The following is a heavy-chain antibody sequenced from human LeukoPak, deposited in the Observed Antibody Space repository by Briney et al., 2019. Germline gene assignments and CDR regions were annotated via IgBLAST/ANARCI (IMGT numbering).Heavy chain of an antibody. CDR2: ISSSGSTI. V-gene: IGHV3-48*03. J-gene: IGHJ6*02. CDR3: ARADILWSDGGMDV. Sequence: PGGSLRLSCAASGFTFSSYEMNWVRQAPGKGLEWVSYISSSGSTIYYADSVKGRFTISRDNAKNSLYLQMNSLRAEDTAVYYCARADILWSDGGMDVWGQGTTVTVSS. CDR1: GFTFSSYE. D-gene: IGHD3-10*01.